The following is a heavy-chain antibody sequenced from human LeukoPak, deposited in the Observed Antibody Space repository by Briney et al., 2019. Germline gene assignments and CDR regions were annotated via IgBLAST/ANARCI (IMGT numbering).Heavy chain of an antibody. D-gene: IGHD3-16*02. CDR2: INHSGST. CDR3: ARGRGGITFGGVIVTFDY. Sequence: SETLSLTCTVSGGSISSYYWSWIRQPPGKGLEWIGEINHSGSTNYNPSLKSRVTISVDTSKNQFSLRLSSVTAADTAVYYCARGRGGITFGGVIVTFDYWGQGTLVTVSS. J-gene: IGHJ4*02. V-gene: IGHV4-34*01. CDR1: GGSISSYY.